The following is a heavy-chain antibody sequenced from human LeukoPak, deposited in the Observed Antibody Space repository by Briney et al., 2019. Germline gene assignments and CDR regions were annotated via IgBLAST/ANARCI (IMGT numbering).Heavy chain of an antibody. CDR3: ARQPAPTHSHFDY. Sequence: KSSETLSLTCIVSGGSISTSAYYWGWIRQPPGEGLQWIGSIYYSGNTYYNSSLKSRVTISVDTSTSQSSLRLSSVTAADTAVYYCARQPAPTHSHFDYWGQGTLVTVSS. J-gene: IGHJ4*02. V-gene: IGHV4-39*01. CDR1: GGSISTSAYY. CDR2: IYYSGNT.